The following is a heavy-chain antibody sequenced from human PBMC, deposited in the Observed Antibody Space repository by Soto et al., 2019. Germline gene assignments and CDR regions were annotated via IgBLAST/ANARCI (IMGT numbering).Heavy chain of an antibody. Sequence: QVQLVQSGAEVKKPGASVKVSCKASGYTFTSYDINWVRQATGQGLEWMGWMNPNSGNTGYSQKFQGRVTMPRNTSISTAYMELSSLRSEDTAVYYCARGPAGDYYYGMDVWGQGTTVTVSS. CDR3: ARGPAGDYYYGMDV. V-gene: IGHV1-8*01. CDR2: MNPNSGNT. D-gene: IGHD3-10*01. CDR1: GYTFTSYD. J-gene: IGHJ6*02.